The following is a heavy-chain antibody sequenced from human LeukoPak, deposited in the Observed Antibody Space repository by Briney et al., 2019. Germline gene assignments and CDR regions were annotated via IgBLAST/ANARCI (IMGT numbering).Heavy chain of an antibody. CDR3: ARNLGQTWGTVTTDLWYFDH. V-gene: IGHV4-39*01. J-gene: IGHJ4*02. CDR1: GASIITTNYY. Sequence: SETLSLTCTVSGASIITTNYYWGWIRQPPGKGLEWIGSISYSGNAYYNPSLRSRLSISMGASKNQFSLKVRSVTAADTAVYYCARNLGQTWGTVTTDLWYFDHWGQGTLVPVSS. D-gene: IGHD4-11*01. CDR2: ISYSGNA.